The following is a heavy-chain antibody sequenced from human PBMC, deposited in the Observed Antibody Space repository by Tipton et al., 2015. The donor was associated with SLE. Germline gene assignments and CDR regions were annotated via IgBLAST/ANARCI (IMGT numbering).Heavy chain of an antibody. J-gene: IGHJ4*02. CDR3: ARGRRGYDSSPYYFDY. V-gene: IGHV3-23*01. D-gene: IGHD3-22*01. Sequence: SLRLSCATSGFTLNNYAMSWMGWVRQAPGKGLQWVSVISGTGVSTYCADSVRGRFTISRDSSKNTLYLQMNSLGAEDTAIYYCARGRRGYDSSPYYFDYWGQGTLVTVSS. CDR2: ISGTGVST. CDR1: GFTLNNYA.